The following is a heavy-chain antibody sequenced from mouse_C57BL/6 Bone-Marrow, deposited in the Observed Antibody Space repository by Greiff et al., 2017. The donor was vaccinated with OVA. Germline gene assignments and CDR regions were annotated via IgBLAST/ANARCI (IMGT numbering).Heavy chain of an antibody. D-gene: IGHD1-1*01. CDR3: ARRYYGSSYGYYFDY. CDR2: IHPNSGST. J-gene: IGHJ2*01. V-gene: IGHV1-64*01. Sequence: VKLQQPGAELVKPGASVKLSCKASGYTFTSYWMHWVKQRPGQGLEWIGMIHPNSGSTNYNEKFKSKATLTVDKSSSTAYMQLSSLTSEDSAVYYCARRYYGSSYGYYFDYWGQGTTLTVSS. CDR1: GYTFTSYW.